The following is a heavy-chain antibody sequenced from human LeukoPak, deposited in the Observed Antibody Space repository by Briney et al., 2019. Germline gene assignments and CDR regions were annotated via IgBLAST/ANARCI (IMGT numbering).Heavy chain of an antibody. Sequence: SETLSLTRTVSGGSISSYYWSWIRQPPGKGLEWIGYIYYSGSTKYNPSLKSRVTISVDTSKNQFSLKLNSVTAEDTAVYYCARTDSSGPFDYWGQGTLVTVSS. CDR2: IYYSGST. D-gene: IGHD3-22*01. CDR1: GGSISSYY. CDR3: ARTDSSGPFDY. J-gene: IGHJ4*02. V-gene: IGHV4-59*01.